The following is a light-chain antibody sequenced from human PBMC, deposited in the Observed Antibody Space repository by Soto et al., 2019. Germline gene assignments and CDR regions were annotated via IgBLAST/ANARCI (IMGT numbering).Light chain of an antibody. CDR1: QSVRTY. CDR2: DAS. Sequence: EIVLTQSPVTLSLSPGERATLSCRASQSVRTYLAWYQVKPGQAPRLLIYDASSRASGVPARFSGSGSGTEFTLTISSLQSEDFAVYYCQQYNNWPPITFGQGKRLEI. V-gene: IGKV3D-15*01. J-gene: IGKJ5*01. CDR3: QQYNNWPPIT.